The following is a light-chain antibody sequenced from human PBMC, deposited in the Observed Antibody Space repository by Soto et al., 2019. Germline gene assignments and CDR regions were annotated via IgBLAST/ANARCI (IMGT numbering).Light chain of an antibody. CDR2: GAS. J-gene: IGKJ1*01. CDR3: QQYNNLSWT. Sequence: EIVMTQSPATLSVSPGERATLSCRASQSVSSNLAWYQQKPGQAHRLLIYGASTRATGIPARFSGSGSGTEFTLTISSLQSEDFAFYYCQQYNNLSWTFGQGTKVEIK. CDR1: QSVSSN. V-gene: IGKV3-15*01.